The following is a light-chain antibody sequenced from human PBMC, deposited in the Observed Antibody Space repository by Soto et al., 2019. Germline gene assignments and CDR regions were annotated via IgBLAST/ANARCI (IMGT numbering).Light chain of an antibody. J-gene: IGLJ1*01. CDR2: GNT. CDR3: KSYDSSLSGYV. V-gene: IGLV1-40*01. Sequence: QSVLTQPPSVSGAPGQRITISCTGSSSNIGAGYPVHWYQQPPGTAPKLLIFGNTIRPSGVPDRFSGSRSGLAITGLQAEDEADHYCKSYDSSLSGYVFGTGTKVTVL. CDR1: SSNIGAGYP.